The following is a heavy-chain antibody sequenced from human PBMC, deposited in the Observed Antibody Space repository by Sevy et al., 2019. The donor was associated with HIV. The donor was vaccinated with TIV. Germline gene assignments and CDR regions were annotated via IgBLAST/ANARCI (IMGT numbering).Heavy chain of an antibody. CDR2: ISYDGSNK. J-gene: IGHJ4*02. V-gene: IGHV3-30*18. CDR3: AKDDYNVNSPKRNPSGFDY. CDR1: GFTFSSYG. Sequence: GGSLRLSCAASGFTFSSYGMHWVRQAPGKGLEWVAVISYDGSNKYYADSVKGRFTISRDNSKNTLYLQMNSLRAEDTAVYYCAKDDYNVNSPKRNPSGFDYWGQGTLVTVSS. D-gene: IGHD1-20*01.